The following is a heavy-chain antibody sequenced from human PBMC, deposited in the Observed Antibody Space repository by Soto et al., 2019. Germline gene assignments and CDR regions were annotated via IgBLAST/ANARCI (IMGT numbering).Heavy chain of an antibody. D-gene: IGHD2-15*01. V-gene: IGHV4-59*08. CDR3: ARQERPLFCSGDSGTGNNFDY. J-gene: IGHJ4*02. Sequence: SETLSLTCSVSGGSISSYYWSWIRQPPGKGLEWIGYIFYSGSTNYNPSLKSRVTISVDTSKNQFSLKLSSVTAADTAVYYCARQERPLFCSGDSGTGNNFDYLPQGPPVPVSS. CDR1: GGSISSYY. CDR2: IFYSGST.